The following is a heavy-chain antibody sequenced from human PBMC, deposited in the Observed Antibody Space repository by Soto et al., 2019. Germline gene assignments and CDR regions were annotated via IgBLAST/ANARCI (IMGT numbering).Heavy chain of an antibody. Sequence: QVQLQQWGAGLLKPSETLSLTCAVYGGSFSGYYWSWIRQPPGKGLEWIGEINHSGSTNYNPSLKSRVTISVDTSKNQFSLKLSSVTVADTAVYYCARGRIFHGYGSGSTRYYYYGMDVWGQGTTVTVSS. V-gene: IGHV4-34*01. J-gene: IGHJ6*02. CDR1: GGSFSGYY. CDR3: ARGRIFHGYGSGSTRYYYYGMDV. CDR2: INHSGST. D-gene: IGHD3-10*01.